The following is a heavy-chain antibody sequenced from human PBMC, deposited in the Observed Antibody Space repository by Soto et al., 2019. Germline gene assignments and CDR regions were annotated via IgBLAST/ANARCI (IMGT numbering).Heavy chain of an antibody. Sequence: QVQLVQSGAEVKKPGSSVKVSCKASVGTFSSYAISWVRQAPGQGLEWVGGIIPIFGTANYAQKFQGRVTITADESTSTAYMELSSLRSEDTAVYYCARAKGGYSYNWFDPWGQGTLVTVSS. CDR3: ARAKGGYSYNWFDP. CDR1: VGTFSSYA. CDR2: IIPIFGTA. J-gene: IGHJ5*02. V-gene: IGHV1-69*12. D-gene: IGHD5-18*01.